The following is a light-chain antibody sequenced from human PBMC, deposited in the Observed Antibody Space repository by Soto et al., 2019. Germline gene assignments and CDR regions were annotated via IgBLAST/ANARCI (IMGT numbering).Light chain of an antibody. CDR2: SND. CDR1: SSNIGSNT. V-gene: IGLV1-44*01. J-gene: IGLJ2*01. CDR3: AAWDDSLNGHVV. Sequence: QSVLTQPPSASGTPGQRVTISCSGSSSNIGSNTVNWYQHLPGTAPKLLIYSNDQRPSGVPDRLSGSKSGTSASLAISGLQSDDEADYYCAAWDDSLNGHVVFGGGTKLTVL.